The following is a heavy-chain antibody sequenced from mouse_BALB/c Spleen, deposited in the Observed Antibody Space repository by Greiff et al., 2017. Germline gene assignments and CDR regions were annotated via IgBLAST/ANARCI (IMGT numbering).Heavy chain of an antibody. CDR2: IWAGGST. J-gene: IGHJ3*01. CDR1: GFSLTSYG. D-gene: IGHD2-4*01. V-gene: IGHV2-9*02. Sequence: QVQLQQSGPGLVAPSQSLSITCTVSGFSLTSYGVHWVRQPPGKGLEWLGVIWAGGSTNYNSALMSRLSISKDNSKSQVFLKMNSQQTDDTAMYYCARGEITSSAWFAYWGQGTLVTVSA. CDR3: ARGEITSSAWFAY.